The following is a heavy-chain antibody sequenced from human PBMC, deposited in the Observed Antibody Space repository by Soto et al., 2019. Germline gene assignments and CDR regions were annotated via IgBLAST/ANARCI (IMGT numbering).Heavy chain of an antibody. Sequence: PGGSLRLSCAASGFTFSGSAMHWVRQASGKGLEWVGRIRSKANSYATAYAASVKGRFTISRDDSKNTAYLQMNSLKTEDTAVYYCRVVPAANLLDVWGQGTKVTVYS. CDR1: GFTFSGSA. V-gene: IGHV3-73*01. CDR2: IRSKANSYAT. CDR3: RVVPAANLLDV. J-gene: IGHJ6*02. D-gene: IGHD2-2*01.